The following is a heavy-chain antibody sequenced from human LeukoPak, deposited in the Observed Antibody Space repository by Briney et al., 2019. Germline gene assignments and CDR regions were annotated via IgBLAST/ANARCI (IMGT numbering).Heavy chain of an antibody. Sequence: GESLKISCKGSGYSFTSYWIGWVRLMPGKGLEWMGIIYPGDSDTRYSPSFQGQVTISADKSISTAYLQWSSLKASDTAMYYCARSHRQLLWFGELFLDAFDIWGQGTMVTVSS. V-gene: IGHV5-51*01. D-gene: IGHD3-10*01. CDR3: ARSHRQLLWFGELFLDAFDI. J-gene: IGHJ3*02. CDR1: GYSFTSYW. CDR2: IYPGDSDT.